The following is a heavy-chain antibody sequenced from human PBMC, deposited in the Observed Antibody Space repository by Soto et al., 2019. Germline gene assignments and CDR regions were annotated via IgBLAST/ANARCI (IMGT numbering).Heavy chain of an antibody. Sequence: QVQLQQWGAGLVKPSETLSLSCAVYGQSFSGHSWAWIRQSPGKGLEWIGEINESGSTYYNPSLKCRVTLSADASKNQFPLKLSSVRAADTAVYFCARGSGIVALPGELEDVNYDYWGQGTLVNVSS. V-gene: IGHV4-34*01. CDR3: ARGSGIVALPGELEDVNYDY. CDR2: INESGST. D-gene: IGHD1-1*01. CDR1: GQSFSGHS. J-gene: IGHJ4*02.